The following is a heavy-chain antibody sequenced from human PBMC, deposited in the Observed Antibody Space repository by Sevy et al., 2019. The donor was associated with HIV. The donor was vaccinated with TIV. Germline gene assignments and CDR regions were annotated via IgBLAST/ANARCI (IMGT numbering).Heavy chain of an antibody. J-gene: IGHJ4*02. CDR2: FDPEDGET. Sequence: ASVKVSCKVSGSTLSKLSMHWVRQAPGKGLEWMGRFDPEDGETIYSQKFQGRVTTTEDTSTDTAYMELSSLRSEDTAVYHCAAAREYYEDTSGYLDYWGQGTLVTVSS. D-gene: IGHD3-22*01. V-gene: IGHV1-24*01. CDR1: GSTLSKLS. CDR3: AAAREYYEDTSGYLDY.